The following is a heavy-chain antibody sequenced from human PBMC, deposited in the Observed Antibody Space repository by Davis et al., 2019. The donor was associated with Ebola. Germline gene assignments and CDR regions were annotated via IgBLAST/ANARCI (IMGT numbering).Heavy chain of an antibody. CDR1: GFTFSSYS. V-gene: IGHV3-21*04. CDR2: ISSSSSYI. J-gene: IGHJ4*02. CDR3: AKDSSSWSYYDRAGYPFDH. D-gene: IGHD6-13*01. Sequence: GGSLRLSCAASGFTFSSYSMNWVRQAPGKGLEWVSSISSSSSYIYYADSVKGRFTTSSDNAKNSLYLQMNSLKSDDTAMYYCAKDSSSWSYYDRAGYPFDHWGQGTLVTVSS.